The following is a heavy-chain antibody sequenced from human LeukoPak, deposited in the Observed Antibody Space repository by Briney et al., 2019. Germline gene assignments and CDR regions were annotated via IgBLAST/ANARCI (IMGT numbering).Heavy chain of an antibody. Sequence: ASVKVSCKASGYTFTSYGISWVRQAPGQGLEWMGWISAYNGNTNYAQKLQGRVTMTTDTSTSTAYMELRGLRSDDTAVYYCARGYDFWSGSLRGYMDVWGKGTTVTVSS. D-gene: IGHD3-3*01. CDR3: ARGYDFWSGSLRGYMDV. J-gene: IGHJ6*03. CDR1: GYTFTSYG. V-gene: IGHV1-18*01. CDR2: ISAYNGNT.